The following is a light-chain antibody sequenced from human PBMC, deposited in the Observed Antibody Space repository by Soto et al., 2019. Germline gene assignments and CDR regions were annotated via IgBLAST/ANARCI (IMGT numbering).Light chain of an antibody. Sequence: QSALTQPPSASGTPGQRVTISCSGSSSNIGNNVVNWYQQLPGTAPKLLIYSNIQRPSGVPDRFSGSKSGTSASLAISGLQAEDEADYFCAAWDDSRNGCVFGGGTKLTVL. J-gene: IGLJ3*02. V-gene: IGLV1-44*01. CDR1: SSNIGNNV. CDR2: SNI. CDR3: AAWDDSRNGCV.